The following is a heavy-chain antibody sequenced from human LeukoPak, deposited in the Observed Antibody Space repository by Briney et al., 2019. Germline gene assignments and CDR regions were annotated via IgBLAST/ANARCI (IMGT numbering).Heavy chain of an antibody. CDR3: AKDIVVVPAASSGWDYFDY. CDR2: ISGSGGST. CDR1: GLTFSSYA. Sequence: GGSLRLSCAVAGLTFSSYAMSWVRQAPGKGLEWVSAISGSGGSTYYADSVKGRFTISRDYSKNTLYLQMNSLRAEDTAVYYCAKDIVVVPAASSGWDYFDYWGQGTLVTVSS. V-gene: IGHV3-23*01. D-gene: IGHD2-2*01. J-gene: IGHJ4*02.